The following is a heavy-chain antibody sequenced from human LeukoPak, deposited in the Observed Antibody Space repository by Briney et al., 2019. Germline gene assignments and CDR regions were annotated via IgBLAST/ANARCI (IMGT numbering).Heavy chain of an antibody. CDR2: INVANGDT. CDR3: TSKPRGESRPFDY. D-gene: IGHD3-16*01. Sequence: GASVKVSCKASGYTFTAHAVHWVRQAPGQRLEWTGWINVANGDTGYSQKFQDRVTITRDTSASTGYMEMNSLISEDTAVYYCTSKPRGESRPFDYWGQGTLVTVSS. J-gene: IGHJ4*02. CDR1: GYTFTAHA. V-gene: IGHV1-3*01.